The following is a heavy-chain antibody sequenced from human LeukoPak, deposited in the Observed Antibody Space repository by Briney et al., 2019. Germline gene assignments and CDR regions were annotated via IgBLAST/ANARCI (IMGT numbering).Heavy chain of an antibody. V-gene: IGHV3-23*01. J-gene: IGHJ4*02. Sequence: GGSLRLSCTASGFTFSSYTMSWVRQAPGKGLEWVSTITTSDGNTYYADSVKGRFTVSRDNSKNTLFLQMNSLRAEDRAVYYCAKDGGLWVSAHWGDSWGRGTLVTVSS. D-gene: IGHD7-27*01. CDR3: AKDGGLWVSAHWGDS. CDR2: ITTSDGNT. CDR1: GFTFSSYT.